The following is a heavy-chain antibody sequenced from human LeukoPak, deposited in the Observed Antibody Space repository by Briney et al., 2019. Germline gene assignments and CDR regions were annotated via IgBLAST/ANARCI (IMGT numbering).Heavy chain of an antibody. CDR2: INPNSGGT. CDR3: ARGETYYDSSGYYSPH. V-gene: IGHV1-2*02. J-gene: IGHJ4*02. Sequence: ASVKVSCKASGYTLTGYYMHWVRQAPGQGLEWMGWINPNSGGTNYAQKFQGRVTMTRDTSISTAYMELSRLRSDDTAVYYCARGETYYDSSGYYSPHWGQGTLVTVSS. CDR1: GYTLTGYY. D-gene: IGHD3-22*01.